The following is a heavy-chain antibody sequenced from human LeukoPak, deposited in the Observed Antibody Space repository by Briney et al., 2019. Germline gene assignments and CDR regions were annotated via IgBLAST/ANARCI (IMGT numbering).Heavy chain of an antibody. D-gene: IGHD3-10*02. V-gene: IGHV3-21*01. CDR3: AELGITMIGGV. CDR1: GFTFSSYN. J-gene: IGHJ6*04. Sequence: GGSLRLSCAASGFTFSSYNMNWVRQAPGKGLEWVSSTTSSSSYIYYASSVKGRFTISRDNAKNSLYLQMNSLRAEDTAVYYCAELGITMIGGVWGKGTTVAISS. CDR2: TTSSSSYI.